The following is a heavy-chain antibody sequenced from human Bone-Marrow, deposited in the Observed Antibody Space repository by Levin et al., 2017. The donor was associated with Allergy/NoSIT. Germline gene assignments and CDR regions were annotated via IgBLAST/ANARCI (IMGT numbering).Heavy chain of an antibody. J-gene: IGHJ6*02. CDR2: ISYDGSNK. D-gene: IGHD3-3*01. V-gene: IGHV3-30*04. CDR1: GFTFSSYA. Sequence: GGSLRLSCAASGFTFSSYAMHWVRQAPGKGLEWVAVISYDGSNKYYADSVKGRFTISRDNSKNTLYLQMNSLRAEDTAVYYCARGVNNDFWSGYYTSLYYYYGMDVWGQGTTVTVSS. CDR3: ARGVNNDFWSGYYTSLYYYYGMDV.